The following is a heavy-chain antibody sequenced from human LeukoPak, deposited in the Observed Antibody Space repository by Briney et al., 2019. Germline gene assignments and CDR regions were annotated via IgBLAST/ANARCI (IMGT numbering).Heavy chain of an antibody. J-gene: IGHJ4*02. Sequence: NPSQTLSLTCTVSGGSISSDGHYWSWIRQPPGKGLEWIGYIYYTGDTYYNPSLKSRVTISLDTSKNQFSLKLSSVTAADTAVYYCARAPRETNSWYYFDYWGQGTLVSVSS. CDR1: GGSISSDGHY. V-gene: IGHV4-31*03. CDR3: ARAPRETNSWYYFDY. CDR2: IYYTGDT. D-gene: IGHD6-13*01.